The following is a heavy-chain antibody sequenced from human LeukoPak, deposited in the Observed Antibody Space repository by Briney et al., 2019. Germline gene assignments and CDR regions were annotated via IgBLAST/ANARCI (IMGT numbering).Heavy chain of an antibody. CDR3: AKSSNTIFGVAPFDP. CDR2: ISGSGGST. V-gene: IGHV3-23*01. Sequence: PGGSLRLSCAASGFTFSSYAMSWVRQAPGKGLEWVSAISGSGGSTYYADSVKGRFTISRDNSKNTLYLQMDSLRAEDTAVYYCAKSSNTIFGVAPFDPWGQGTLVTVSS. CDR1: GFTFSSYA. D-gene: IGHD3-3*01. J-gene: IGHJ5*02.